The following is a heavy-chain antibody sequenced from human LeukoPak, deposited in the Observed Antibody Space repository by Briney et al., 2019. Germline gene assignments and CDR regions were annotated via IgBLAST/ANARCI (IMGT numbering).Heavy chain of an antibody. V-gene: IGHV1-2*06. Sequence: ASVTVSCKASGYTFTGYHMHWVRQAPGQGLEWMGRINPNSGDTNYAQKFQGRVTMTRDTSISTAYMELSRLRSDDTAVFYCARDYCSSTSCLFDYWGQGTLVTVSS. D-gene: IGHD2-2*01. CDR3: ARDYCSSTSCLFDY. CDR1: GYTFTGYH. J-gene: IGHJ4*02. CDR2: INPNSGDT.